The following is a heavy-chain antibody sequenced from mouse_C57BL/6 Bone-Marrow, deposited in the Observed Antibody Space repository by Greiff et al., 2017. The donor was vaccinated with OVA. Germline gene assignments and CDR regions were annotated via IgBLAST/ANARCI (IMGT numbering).Heavy chain of an antibody. J-gene: IGHJ2*01. CDR2: ISYDGSN. CDR1: GYSITSGYY. Sequence: EVKLVESGPGLVKPSQSLSLTCSVTGYSITSGYYWNWIRQFPGNKLEWMGYISYDGSNNYNPSLKNRISITRDTSKNQFFLKLNSVTTEDTATYYCARDRELGRNYFDYWGQGTTLTVSS. CDR3: ARDRELGRNYFDY. V-gene: IGHV3-6*01. D-gene: IGHD4-1*01.